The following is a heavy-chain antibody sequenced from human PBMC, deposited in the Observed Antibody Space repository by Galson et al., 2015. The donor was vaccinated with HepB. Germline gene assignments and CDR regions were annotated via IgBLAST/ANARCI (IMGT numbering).Heavy chain of an antibody. V-gene: IGHV1-18*01. J-gene: IGHJ4*02. D-gene: IGHD3-22*01. Sequence: SVKVSCKASGYTFTTYGISWVRQAPGQGLEWMGWISVYDGQTYFAQNLQGRVTMTTDTSASTVYMELRSLRSDDTAVYYCARDVLDRSANYYDARGASWGQGTLVTVSS. CDR1: GYTFTTYG. CDR2: ISVYDGQT. CDR3: ARDVLDRSANYYDARGAS.